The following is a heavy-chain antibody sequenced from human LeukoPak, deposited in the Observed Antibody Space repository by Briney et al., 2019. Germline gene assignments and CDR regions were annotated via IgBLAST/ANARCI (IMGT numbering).Heavy chain of an antibody. CDR2: IYYSGST. Sequence: SETLSLTCTVSGGSISSSSYYWGWIRQPPGKGLEWIGIIYYSGSTYYNPSLKSRLTISVDTSKNQFSLKLSSVTATDTAVYYCARRGYCSSTSCYEYWFDPWGQGTLVTVSP. J-gene: IGHJ5*02. V-gene: IGHV4-39*01. CDR3: ARRGYCSSTSCYEYWFDP. CDR1: GGSISSSSYY. D-gene: IGHD2-2*01.